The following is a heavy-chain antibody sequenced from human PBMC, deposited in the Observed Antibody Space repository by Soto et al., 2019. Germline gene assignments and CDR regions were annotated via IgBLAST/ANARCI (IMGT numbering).Heavy chain of an antibody. V-gene: IGHV3-30-3*01. CDR1: GFTFSSYA. CDR3: ARDHDIVVVTAIRHQKAYGMDV. J-gene: IGHJ6*02. D-gene: IGHD2-21*02. Sequence: QVQLVESGGGVVQPGRSLRLSCAASGFTFSSYAMHWVRQAPGKGLEWVAVISYDGSNKYYADSVKGRFTISRDNSKNTLYLQMNSLRAEDTAVYYCARDHDIVVVTAIRHQKAYGMDVWGQGTTVTVSS. CDR2: ISYDGSNK.